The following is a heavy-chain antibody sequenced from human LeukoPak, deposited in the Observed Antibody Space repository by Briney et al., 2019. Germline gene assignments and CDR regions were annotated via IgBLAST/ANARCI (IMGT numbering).Heavy chain of an antibody. J-gene: IGHJ6*02. V-gene: IGHV3-48*03. CDR1: GFTFRKYE. CDR3: ASNVGPRRRSPVLMDV. Sequence: SLQISCVASGFTFRKYEMNWVRHAPGEGVEWVSYISSSGNTIYDSTSVKGRFTISRDNAKNSLYLQMNSLRAADTAVYYCASNVGPRRRSPVLMDVWGQGTTVTVSS. CDR2: ISSSGNTI. D-gene: IGHD1-26*01.